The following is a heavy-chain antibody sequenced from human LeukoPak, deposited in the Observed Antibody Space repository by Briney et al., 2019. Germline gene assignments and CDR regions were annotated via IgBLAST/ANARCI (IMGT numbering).Heavy chain of an antibody. CDR2: IIPIFGTA. D-gene: IGHD3-3*01. V-gene: IGHV1-69*05. Sequence: SVKVSCKASGGTFSSNTISWVRQAPGQGLEWMGRIIPIFGTANYAQKFQGRVTITTDESTSTAYMELSSLRSEDTAVYYCASRHLEWTPVAFDIWGQGTMVTVSS. CDR3: ASRHLEWTPVAFDI. J-gene: IGHJ3*02. CDR1: GGTFSSNT.